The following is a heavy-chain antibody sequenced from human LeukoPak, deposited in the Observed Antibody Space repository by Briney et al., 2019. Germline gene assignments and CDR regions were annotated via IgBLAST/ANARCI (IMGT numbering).Heavy chain of an antibody. J-gene: IGHJ4*02. Sequence: GGSLSLSCAASGLTFSSYWLSWVRQAPGKGLEWVANIKQDGSEIYSGDSLKGRFTISRDNANKSLYLQMNSLRGEATVVYYCARDIGLLDCWGQGTLVTVSS. CDR3: ARDIGLLDC. D-gene: IGHD3-22*01. CDR1: GLTFSSYW. V-gene: IGHV3-7*01. CDR2: IKQDGSEI.